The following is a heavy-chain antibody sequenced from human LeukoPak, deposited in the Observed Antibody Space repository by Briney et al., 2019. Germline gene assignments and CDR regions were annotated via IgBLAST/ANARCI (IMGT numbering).Heavy chain of an antibody. CDR2: ISPGGDIK. CDR1: GFTFSSYG. V-gene: IGHV3-23*01. D-gene: IGHD5-12*01. J-gene: IGHJ4*02. CDR3: AQDGAWLRFDH. Sequence: PGGSLRLSCAASGFTFSSYGMAWVRQAPGKGLEWVSGISPGGDIKYYADSVKGRFVISRDNSKNTVYLQMNSLRVDDTARYYCAQDGAWLRFDHWGQGTLVTVSS.